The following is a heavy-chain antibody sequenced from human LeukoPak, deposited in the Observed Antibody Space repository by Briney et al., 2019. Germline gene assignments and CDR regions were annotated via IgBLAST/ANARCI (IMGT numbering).Heavy chain of an antibody. V-gene: IGHV3-23*01. CDR3: ASRYGSSYY. CDR2: ISAGGFTT. Sequence: GGSLRLSCAASGFTFSNSYVMTWVRQAPGKGLEWVSIISAGGFTTSYADSVKGRFTISRDISKSTLYLQVNSLRVEDTAVYYCASRYGSSYYWGQGTLVTVSS. D-gene: IGHD6-6*01. CDR1: GFTFSNSYV. J-gene: IGHJ4*02.